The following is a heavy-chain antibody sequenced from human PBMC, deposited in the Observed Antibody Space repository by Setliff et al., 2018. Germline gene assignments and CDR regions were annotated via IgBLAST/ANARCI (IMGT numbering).Heavy chain of an antibody. CDR1: GVSFGSGTYY. V-gene: IGHV4-61*02. D-gene: IGHD2-2*01. CDR2: IQSTGNT. CDR3: VRTQCTATSCFYLPY. Sequence: SETLSLTCTVSGVSFGSGTYYWSWIRQPAGKGLEWIGLIQSTGNTNYNPSLQSRVTISIDTSKNQFSLKLTSVTAADTAVYYCVRTQCTATSCFYLPYWGQGTVVTVSS. J-gene: IGHJ4*02.